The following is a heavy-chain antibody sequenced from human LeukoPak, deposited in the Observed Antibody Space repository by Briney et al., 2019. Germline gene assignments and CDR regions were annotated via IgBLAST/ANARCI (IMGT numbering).Heavy chain of an antibody. D-gene: IGHD2-15*01. CDR3: ASRGGTRLYYYYMDV. CDR1: GFTFSSYT. CDR2: ISSSSSYI. V-gene: IGHV3-21*01. J-gene: IGHJ6*03. Sequence: GGSLRLSCAASGFTFSSYTMNWVRQAPGKGLEWVSSISSSSSYIYYADSVKGRFTISRDNAKNSLFLQMNSLRAEDTAVYYCASRGGTRLYYYYMDVRGKGTTVTVSS.